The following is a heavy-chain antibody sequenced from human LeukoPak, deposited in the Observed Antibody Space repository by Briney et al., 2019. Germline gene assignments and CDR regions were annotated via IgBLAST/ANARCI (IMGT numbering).Heavy chain of an antibody. CDR3: ARVTRGDYCFDY. J-gene: IGHJ4*02. CDR1: GGSISSYY. V-gene: IGHV4-59*01. D-gene: IGHD7-27*01. CDR2: IYYSGST. Sequence: SETLSLTCTVSGGSISSYYWSWIRQPPGKGLEWIGYIYYSGSTNYNPSLKSRVTISVDTSKNQFSLKLSSATAADTAVYYCARVTRGDYCFDYWGQGTLVTVSS.